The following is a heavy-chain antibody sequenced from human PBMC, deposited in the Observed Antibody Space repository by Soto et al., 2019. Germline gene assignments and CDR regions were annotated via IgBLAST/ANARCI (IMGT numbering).Heavy chain of an antibody. CDR1: GGSISSSSFY. CDR2: MYYRGSA. J-gene: IGHJ4*02. V-gene: IGHV4-39*01. CDR3: AATSRYCSGGSCYSRFDY. D-gene: IGHD2-15*01. Sequence: SETLSLTCTVSGGSISSSSFYWGWIRQPPGKGLEWIGSMYYRGSAYYNPSLKRRVTISVDTPRNQFSLKLSSVTAADTAVYYCAATSRYCSGGSCYSRFDYWGQGTLVTVSS.